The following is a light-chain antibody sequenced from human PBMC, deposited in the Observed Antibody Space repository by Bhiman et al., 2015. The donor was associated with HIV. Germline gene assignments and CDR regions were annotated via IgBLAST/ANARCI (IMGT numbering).Light chain of an antibody. Sequence: QSALTQPASVSGSPGQSITISCTGTNSDVGDYNYVSWYQQHPGNAPKLMIYDVSNRPSGVSNRFSGSKSGNTASLTISGLQAEDEADYYCSSYATDNTVVFGGGTKLTVL. J-gene: IGLJ2*01. CDR2: DVS. CDR1: NSDVGDYNY. CDR3: SSYATDNTVV. V-gene: IGLV2-14*03.